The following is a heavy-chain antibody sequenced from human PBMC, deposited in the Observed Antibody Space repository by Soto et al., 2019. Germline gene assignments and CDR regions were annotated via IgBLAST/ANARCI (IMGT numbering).Heavy chain of an antibody. V-gene: IGHV3-23*01. CDR2: ISGSGGTT. CDR1: GFTFSSYA. D-gene: IGHD2-2*01. Sequence: GGSLRLSCAASGFTFSSYAMSWVRQAPGKGLEWVSAISGSGGTTDYADSVKGRFTISRDNSKNTLYLQMNSLRAEDTAVYYCATGAGYCSSTSCYGGFDYWGQATLVTVSS. J-gene: IGHJ4*02. CDR3: ATGAGYCSSTSCYGGFDY.